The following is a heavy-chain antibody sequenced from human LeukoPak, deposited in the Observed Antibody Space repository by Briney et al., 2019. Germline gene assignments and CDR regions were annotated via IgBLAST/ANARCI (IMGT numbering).Heavy chain of an antibody. CDR1: GGSISSSNW. D-gene: IGHD2-15*01. Sequence: SGTLSLTCAVSGGSISSSNWWSWVRQPPGKGLEWIGEIYHSGSTNYNPSLKSRVTISVDKSKNQFSLKLSSVTAADTAVYYCAGLGYRSGGSCYYFDYWGQGTLVTVSS. CDR2: IYHSGST. V-gene: IGHV4-4*02. CDR3: AGLGYRSGGSCYYFDY. J-gene: IGHJ4*02.